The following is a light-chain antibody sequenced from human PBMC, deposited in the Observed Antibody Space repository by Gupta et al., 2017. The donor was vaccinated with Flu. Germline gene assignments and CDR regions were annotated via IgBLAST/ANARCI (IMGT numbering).Light chain of an antibody. Sequence: QSALTQPASVSGSPGQSITVSCTGTSSDVGGYDYVSWYQQHPGKAPKVIIYEVSNRPSGVSNRFSGSKSGNTASLTISGLQAEDEADYYCTSYTSTNTLAVFGGGTKVTGL. CDR3: TSYTSTNTLAV. CDR1: SSDVGGYDY. J-gene: IGLJ2*01. CDR2: EVS. V-gene: IGLV2-14*01.